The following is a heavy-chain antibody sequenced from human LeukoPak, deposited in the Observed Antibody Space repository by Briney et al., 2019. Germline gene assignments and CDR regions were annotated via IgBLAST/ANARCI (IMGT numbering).Heavy chain of an antibody. D-gene: IGHD1-14*01. Sequence: GGSLRLSCAASGFTFSSSAMSWVRQAPGKGLEWVSNISGSGSGGSTYHVDSVKGRFTISRDNSKNTLYLQMNTLRAEDTAIYYCATFSGAHHKTFDSWGQGTLVTVPS. J-gene: IGHJ4*02. V-gene: IGHV3-23*01. CDR2: ISGSGSGGST. CDR1: GFTFSSSA. CDR3: ATFSGAHHKTFDS.